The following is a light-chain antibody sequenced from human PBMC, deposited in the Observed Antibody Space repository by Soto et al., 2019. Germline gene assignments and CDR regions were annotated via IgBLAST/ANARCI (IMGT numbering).Light chain of an antibody. Sequence: EIVLIQSPATLSLSPGERATLSCRASQSVGSYLAWYQHKPGQAPRLLISDASNRATGIPDRFSGSGSGTDFTLAISRLEPEDFAVYYCQQFGSSPLLTFGGGTKVDIK. CDR2: DAS. V-gene: IGKV3-20*01. CDR1: QSVGSY. J-gene: IGKJ4*01. CDR3: QQFGSSPLLT.